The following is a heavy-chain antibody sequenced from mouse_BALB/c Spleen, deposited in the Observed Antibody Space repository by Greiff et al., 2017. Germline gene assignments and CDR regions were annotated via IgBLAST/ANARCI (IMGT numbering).Heavy chain of an antibody. J-gene: IGHJ4*01. CDR1: GDSITSGY. CDR3: ARNYGREGYYAMDY. V-gene: IGHV3-8*02. Sequence: EVKLVESGPSLVKPSQTLSLTCSVTGDSITSGYWNWIRKFPGNKLEYMGYISYSGSTYYNPSLKSRISITRDTSKNQYYLQLNSVTTEDTATYYCARNYGREGYYAMDYWGQGTSVTVSS. CDR2: ISYSGST. D-gene: IGHD1-1*01.